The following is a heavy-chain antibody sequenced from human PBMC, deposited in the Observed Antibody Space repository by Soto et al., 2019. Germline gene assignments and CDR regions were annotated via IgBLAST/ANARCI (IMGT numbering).Heavy chain of an antibody. J-gene: IGHJ4*02. CDR3: ATVRSRWNIDY. CDR1: GGSISSDDHY. V-gene: IGHV4-30-4*01. Sequence: QVQLQESGPGLVKPSQTLSLTCIVSGGSISSDDHYWSWIRQPPGKGLEWIGYIYYSGTTHSNPSLKSRLFISLDTSKNQFSLQLTSVNAADTAVYYCATVRSRWNIDYWGQGTLVTVSS. CDR2: IYYSGTT. D-gene: IGHD6-13*01.